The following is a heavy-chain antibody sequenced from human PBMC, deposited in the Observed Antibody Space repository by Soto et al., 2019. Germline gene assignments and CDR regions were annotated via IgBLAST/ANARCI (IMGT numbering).Heavy chain of an antibody. CDR1: GFTFSSYS. V-gene: IGHV3-21*01. CDR3: ARDLGLDYDFWSGLGRWFDP. J-gene: IGHJ5*02. D-gene: IGHD3-3*01. Sequence: TGGSLRLSCAASGFTFSSYSMNWVRQAPGKGLEWVSSISSSSSYIYYADSVKGRFTISRDNAKNSLYLQMNSLRAEDTAVYYCARDLGLDYDFWSGLGRWFDPWGQGTLVTVSS. CDR2: ISSSSSYI.